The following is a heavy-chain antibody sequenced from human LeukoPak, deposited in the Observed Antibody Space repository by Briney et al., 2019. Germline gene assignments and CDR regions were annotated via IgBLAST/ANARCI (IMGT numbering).Heavy chain of an antibody. CDR1: GDSITNSNYY. V-gene: IGHV4-39*07. J-gene: IGHJ3*02. D-gene: IGHD1-26*01. CDR2: IFYNGGP. CDR3: ASYSGTYSAFEI. Sequence: SGTLSLTCTASGDSITNSNYYWGWVRQSPGRGLEWLGNIFYNGGPYYNPSFKSRVAISVDTSKNHFSLTLNAVAAADTAVYYCASYSGTYSAFEIWGQGTQVTVSS.